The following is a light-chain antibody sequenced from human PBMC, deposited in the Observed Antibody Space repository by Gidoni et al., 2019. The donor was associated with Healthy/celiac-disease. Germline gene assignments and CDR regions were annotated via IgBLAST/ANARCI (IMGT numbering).Light chain of an antibody. CDR3: QQSYSTPPLT. V-gene: IGKV1-39*01. Sequence: DIQMPQSPSSLSASVGDRVTITCRASQSISSYLNWYQQKPGKAPKLLIYAASSLQSGVPSRFSGSGSGTDFTLTISSLQHEDFATYYCQQSYSTPPLTFGGGTKVEIK. CDR2: AAS. CDR1: QSISSY. J-gene: IGKJ4*01.